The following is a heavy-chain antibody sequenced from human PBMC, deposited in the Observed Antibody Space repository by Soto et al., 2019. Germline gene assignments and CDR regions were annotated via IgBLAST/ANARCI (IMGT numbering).Heavy chain of an antibody. D-gene: IGHD3-22*01. Sequence: QLELVESGGGVVHPGTSLRLSCAASGFSFNRFATHWVRQAPGKGLEWVALISSDGSHEMYADSVKGRFTISRENSKNRLYLQMNNLRVEDTVLYFCAKDRVPVGSVVIIPYYFDVWGRGTMVNVS. V-gene: IGHV3-30*18. J-gene: IGHJ4*02. CDR3: AKDRVPVGSVVIIPYYFDV. CDR1: GFSFNRFA. CDR2: ISSDGSHE.